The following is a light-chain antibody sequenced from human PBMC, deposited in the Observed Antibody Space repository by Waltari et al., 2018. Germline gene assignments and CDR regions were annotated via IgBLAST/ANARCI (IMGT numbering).Light chain of an antibody. V-gene: IGLV2-14*01. CDR2: GVS. J-gene: IGLJ1*01. CDR1: SSDVGGYNY. CDR3: SSYTSTKTGV. Sequence: QSALTQPASVSGSPGQSITISCTGTSSDVGGYNYVSWYQQYPGKAPQLMIYGVSYRTAVICNRFSGSKSDNTATLTISGLQAEDEADYYCSSYTSTKTGVFGTGTKVTVL.